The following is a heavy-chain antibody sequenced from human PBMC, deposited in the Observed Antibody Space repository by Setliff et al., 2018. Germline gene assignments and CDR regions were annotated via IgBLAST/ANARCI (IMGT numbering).Heavy chain of an antibody. Sequence: SETMSLTCTVSGGSISTTDYYWGWIRQPPGKGLEWIGCVYYSGNTYYSPSLKSRVTMFVDTSKNQFSLMLYSVTAADTAIYYCARYDSSGYSENYYFDYWGQG. CDR1: GGSISTTDYY. CDR2: VYYSGNT. D-gene: IGHD3-22*01. J-gene: IGHJ4*02. V-gene: IGHV4-39*07. CDR3: ARYDSSGYSENYYFDY.